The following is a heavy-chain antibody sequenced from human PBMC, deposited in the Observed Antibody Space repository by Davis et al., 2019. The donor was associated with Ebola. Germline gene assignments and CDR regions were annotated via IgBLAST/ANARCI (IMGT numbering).Heavy chain of an antibody. D-gene: IGHD6-13*01. Sequence: GESLKISCAASGFTFSSYSMNWVRQAPGKGLEWVSSISSSSSYIYYADSVKGRFTISRDNAKNSLYLQMNSLRAEDTAVYYCARDRSSSWYSADYWGQGTLVTVSS. CDR1: GFTFSSYS. V-gene: IGHV3-21*01. CDR2: ISSSSSYI. J-gene: IGHJ4*02. CDR3: ARDRSSSWYSADY.